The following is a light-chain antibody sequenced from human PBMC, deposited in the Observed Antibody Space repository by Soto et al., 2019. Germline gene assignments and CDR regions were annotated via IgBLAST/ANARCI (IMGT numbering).Light chain of an antibody. J-gene: IGKJ4*01. CDR2: DAY. Sequence: EVVLTQSPATLSLSPGDRATLSCRASQSVFGYLAWYQHKPGQAPRLLIYDAYKRATGVPARFSGSGSETDFTLIISSLEPEDFAVYYCQQRSDSPLLTFGGGTKVDIK. CDR3: QQRSDSPLLT. CDR1: QSVFGY. V-gene: IGKV3-11*01.